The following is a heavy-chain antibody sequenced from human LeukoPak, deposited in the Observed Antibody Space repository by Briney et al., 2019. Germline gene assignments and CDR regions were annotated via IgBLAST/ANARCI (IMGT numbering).Heavy chain of an antibody. J-gene: IGHJ4*02. Sequence: GGSLRLSCAASGFTFSSYSMNWVRQAPGKGLEWVSSISSSSSYIYYADSVKGRFTISRDNAKNSLYLQMNSLRAEDTAVYYCARALDIVVVVAATPGYWGQGTLVTVSS. CDR3: ARALDIVVVVAATPGY. D-gene: IGHD2-15*01. CDR1: GFTFSSYS. V-gene: IGHV3-21*01. CDR2: ISSSSSYI.